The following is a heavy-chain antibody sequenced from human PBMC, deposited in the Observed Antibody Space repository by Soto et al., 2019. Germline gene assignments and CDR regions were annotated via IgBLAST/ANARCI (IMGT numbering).Heavy chain of an antibody. D-gene: IGHD3-3*01. CDR2: INAGNGNT. Sequence: ASVKVSCKASGYTFTSYAMHWVRQAPGQRLEWMGWINAGNGNTKYSQKFQGRVTITRDTSASTAYMELSSLRSEDTAVYYCARDLLEWSPGWYYYYYMDVWGKGTTVTVSS. J-gene: IGHJ6*03. CDR3: ARDLLEWSPGWYYYYYMDV. V-gene: IGHV1-3*01. CDR1: GYTFTSYA.